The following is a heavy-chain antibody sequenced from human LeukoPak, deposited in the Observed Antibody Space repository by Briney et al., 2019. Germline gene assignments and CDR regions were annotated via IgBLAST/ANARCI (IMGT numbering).Heavy chain of an antibody. Sequence: GASVKVSCKASRYTFTSYYMHWVRQAPGQGLEWMGIINPSGGSTSYAQKFQGRVTMTRDMSTSTVYMELSSLRSEDTAVYYCARGGWNYYDILTGYPTRNWFDPWGQGTLVTVSP. V-gene: IGHV1-46*01. J-gene: IGHJ5*02. D-gene: IGHD3-9*01. CDR2: INPSGGST. CDR1: RYTFTSYY. CDR3: ARGGWNYYDILTGYPTRNWFDP.